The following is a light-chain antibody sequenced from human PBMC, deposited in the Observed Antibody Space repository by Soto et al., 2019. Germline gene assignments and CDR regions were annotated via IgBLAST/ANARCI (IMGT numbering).Light chain of an antibody. CDR3: QQYGSSLYT. CDR1: QSVSSSY. J-gene: IGKJ2*01. V-gene: IGKV3-20*01. Sequence: EIVLTQSPGTLSFSPGERATLSCRASQSVSSSYLAWYQQKPGQAPRLLIYGASSRATGIPDMLSGSGSGTDITLTISRLEPEDLAVYYCQQYGSSLYTFGQGTKLEIK. CDR2: GAS.